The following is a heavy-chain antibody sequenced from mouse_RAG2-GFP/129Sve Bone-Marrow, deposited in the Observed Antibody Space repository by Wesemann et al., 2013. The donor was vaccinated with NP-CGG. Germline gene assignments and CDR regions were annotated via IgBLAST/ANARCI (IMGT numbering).Heavy chain of an antibody. CDR2: IWSDGST. V-gene: IGHV2-6-1*01. Sequence: QVQLKESGPGLVAPSQSLSITCTISGFSLTSYGVHWVRQPPGKGLEWLVVIWSDGSTTYNSALKSRLSISKDNSKSQVFLKVNSLQADDTAMYYCARIPSYGNYYSRGGYWGQGTTLTVSS. D-gene: IGHD2-10*01. CDR1: GFSLTSYG. CDR3: ARIPSYGNYYSRGGY. J-gene: IGHJ2*01.